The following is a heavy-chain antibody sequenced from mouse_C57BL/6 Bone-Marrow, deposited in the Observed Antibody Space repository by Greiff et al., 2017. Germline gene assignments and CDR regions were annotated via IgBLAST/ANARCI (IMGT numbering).Heavy chain of an antibody. CDR2: INPSNGGT. CDR1: GYTFTSYW. Sequence: QVQLQQPGTELVKPGASVKLSCKASGYTFTSYWMHWVKQRPGQGLEWIGNINPSNGGTNYNEKFKSTATLTVDKSSSTAYRQLSGLTSEYSAVYYCAREDYYGSFTFAYGGQGTLVTVSA. D-gene: IGHD1-1*01. CDR3: AREDYYGSFTFAY. V-gene: IGHV1-53*01. J-gene: IGHJ3*01.